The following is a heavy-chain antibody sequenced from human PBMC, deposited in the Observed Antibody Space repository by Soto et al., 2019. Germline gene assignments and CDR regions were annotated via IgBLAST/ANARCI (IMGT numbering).Heavy chain of an antibody. V-gene: IGHV4-34*01. CDR1: GGSFSGYY. Sequence: PSETLSLTCAVYGGSFSGYYWSWIRQPPGKGLERIGEINHSGSTNYNPSLKSRVTISVDTSKNQFSPKLSSVTAADTAVYYCARAQVGSRVVVVAATLWFDPWGQGTLVTVSS. CDR2: INHSGST. CDR3: ARAQVGSRVVVVAATLWFDP. D-gene: IGHD2-15*01. J-gene: IGHJ5*02.